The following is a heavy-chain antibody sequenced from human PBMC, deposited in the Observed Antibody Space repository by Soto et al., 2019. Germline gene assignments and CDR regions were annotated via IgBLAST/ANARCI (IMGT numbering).Heavy chain of an antibody. Sequence: TSETLSLTCAVSGGSISSGGYSWSWIRQPPGKGLEWIGYIYHSGSTYYNPSLKSRVTISVDRSKNQFSLKLSSVTAADTAVYYCARGGIVATILNGMDVWGQGTTVTVSS. CDR2: IYHSGST. CDR3: ARGGIVATILNGMDV. J-gene: IGHJ6*02. V-gene: IGHV4-30-2*01. D-gene: IGHD5-12*01. CDR1: GGSISSGGYS.